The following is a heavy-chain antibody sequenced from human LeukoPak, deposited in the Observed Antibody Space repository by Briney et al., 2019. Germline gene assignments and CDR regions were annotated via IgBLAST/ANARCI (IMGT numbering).Heavy chain of an antibody. CDR2: IYHSGST. CDR3: ARQYPGGIVAAYYFDY. D-gene: IGHD5-12*01. Sequence: PSETLSLTCAVSGYSISSGYYWGWIRQPPGKGLEWIGSIYHSGSTYYNPSLKSRVTISVDTSKNQFSLELSSVTAADTAVYYCARQYPGGIVAAYYFDYWGQGTLVTVSS. J-gene: IGHJ4*02. CDR1: GYSISSGYY. V-gene: IGHV4-38-2*01.